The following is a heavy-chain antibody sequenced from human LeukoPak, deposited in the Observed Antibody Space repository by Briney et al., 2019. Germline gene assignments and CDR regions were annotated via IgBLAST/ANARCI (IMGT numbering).Heavy chain of an antibody. CDR2: IRAKTYGGTR. J-gene: IGHJ6*03. V-gene: IGHV3-49*04. CDR3: TRVSGWGSGWFYYYMDV. CDR1: GFKFGDYA. Sequence: GRSLRLSCTASGFKFGDYAMSWVRQAPGKGLEWVGFIRAKTYGGTREHDASVQGRFTISRDDSKSIAYLQMNSLKTEDTAVYYCTRVSGWGSGWFYYYMDVWGKGTAVTISS. D-gene: IGHD6-19*01.